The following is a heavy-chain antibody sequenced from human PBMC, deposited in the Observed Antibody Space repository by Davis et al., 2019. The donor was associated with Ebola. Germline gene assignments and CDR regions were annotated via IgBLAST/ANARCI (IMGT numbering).Heavy chain of an antibody. Sequence: AASVKVSCKASGYTFTSYGITWVRQAPGQGLEWMGWISAYNGNTNYAQKLQGRVTMTTDTSTTTAYMGLRSLRSDDTAVYYCARNLGLATPYYFDYWGQGTLVTVSS. D-gene: IGHD3-16*01. V-gene: IGHV1-18*01. CDR2: ISAYNGNT. CDR3: ARNLGLATPYYFDY. CDR1: GYTFTSYG. J-gene: IGHJ4*02.